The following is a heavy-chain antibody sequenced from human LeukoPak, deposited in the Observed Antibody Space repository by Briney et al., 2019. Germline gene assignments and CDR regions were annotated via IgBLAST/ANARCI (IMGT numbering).Heavy chain of an antibody. CDR3: AKDRSSYSHYSYYGMDV. Sequence: GSLRLSCAASGFTFSSYGMHWVRQAPGKGLEWVAVISYDGGNSYYADSVKGRFTISRDNSKNTLYLQMNSLRTEDTAVYYCAKDRSSYSHYSYYGMDVWGQGTTVTVSS. CDR1: GFTFSSYG. V-gene: IGHV3-30*18. D-gene: IGHD4-11*01. CDR2: ISYDGGNS. J-gene: IGHJ6*02.